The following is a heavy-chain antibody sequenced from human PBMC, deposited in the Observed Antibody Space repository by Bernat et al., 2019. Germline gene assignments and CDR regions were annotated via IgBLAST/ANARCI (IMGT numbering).Heavy chain of an antibody. CDR1: GYTFTSYA. CDR2: INAGNGNT. V-gene: IGHV1-3*01. CDR3: ARDSGYSASADY. J-gene: IGHJ4*02. D-gene: IGHD4-23*01. Sequence: QVQLVQSGAEVKKPGASVKVSCKASGYTFTSYAMHWVRQAPGQRLEWMGWINAGNGNTKYSQKFQGRVTITRDTSASTAYMELSSLRSEDTAVYYCARDSGYSASADYWGQGTLVTVSS.